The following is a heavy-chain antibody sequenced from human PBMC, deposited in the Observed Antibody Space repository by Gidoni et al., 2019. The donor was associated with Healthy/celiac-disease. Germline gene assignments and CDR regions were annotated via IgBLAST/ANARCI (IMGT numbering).Heavy chain of an antibody. Sequence: EVQLVQSGAEVKKPGESRRISCKGSGYSFTSYWISWVRQMPGKGLEWLGRIEPSDSYTNYSPSFQGHVTISADKSISTAYLQWSSLKASDTAMYYCARQGPYGSGSYDAFDYWGQGTLVTVSS. V-gene: IGHV5-10-1*03. CDR1: GYSFTSYW. CDR3: ARQGPYGSGSYDAFDY. D-gene: IGHD3-10*01. CDR2: IEPSDSYT. J-gene: IGHJ4*02.